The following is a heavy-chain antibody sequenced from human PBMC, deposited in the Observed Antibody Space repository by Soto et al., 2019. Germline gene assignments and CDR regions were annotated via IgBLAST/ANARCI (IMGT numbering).Heavy chain of an antibody. J-gene: IGHJ5*02. V-gene: IGHV4-59*02. CDR1: GASVSSYY. CDR2: IYYIGAY. Sequence: QVQLQQSGPGLVRPSETLSLSCSVSGASVSSYYWSWVRQPPGKGLEWIGYIYYIGAYNYNPSLKSRVTISFDTSKNQFSLKLTSVTAADTAVYCCARTPETRDWLDPWGQGTLVTVSS. D-gene: IGHD1-7*01. CDR3: ARTPETRDWLDP.